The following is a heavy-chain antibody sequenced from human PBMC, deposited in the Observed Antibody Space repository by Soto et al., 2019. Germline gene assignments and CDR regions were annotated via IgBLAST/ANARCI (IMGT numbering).Heavy chain of an antibody. CDR2: ISGSGGST. D-gene: IGHD3-3*01. J-gene: IGHJ4*02. CDR3: AKDGEVGVVTYTLDY. V-gene: IGHV3-23*01. Sequence: GGSLRLSCAASGFTFSSYAMSWVRQAPGKGLEWVSAISGSGGSTYYADSVKGRFTISRDNSKNTLYLQMNSLRAEDTAVYYCAKDGEVGVVTYTLDYWGQGTLVTVSS. CDR1: GFTFSSYA.